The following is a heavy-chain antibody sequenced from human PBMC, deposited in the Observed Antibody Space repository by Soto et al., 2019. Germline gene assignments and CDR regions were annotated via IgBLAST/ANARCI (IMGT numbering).Heavy chain of an antibody. CDR1: GGSISSYY. Sequence: SETLSLTYTVSGGSISSYYWSWIRQPPGKGLEWIGYIYYSGSTNYNPSLKSRVTISVDTSKNQFSLKLSSVTAADTAVYYCAREVMDWQYFDYWGQGTLVTAPQ. V-gene: IGHV4-59*01. J-gene: IGHJ4*02. CDR2: IYYSGST. D-gene: IGHD2-21*01. CDR3: AREVMDWQYFDY.